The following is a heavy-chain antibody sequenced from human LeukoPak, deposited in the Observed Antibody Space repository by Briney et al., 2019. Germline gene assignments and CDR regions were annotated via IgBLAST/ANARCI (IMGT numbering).Heavy chain of an antibody. CDR3: ARGQYDFWSGYCRD. D-gene: IGHD3/OR15-3a*01. V-gene: IGHV3-21*01. CDR2: ISSNSSSI. J-gene: IGHJ4*02. CDR1: GFIFSTYS. Sequence: GGSLRLSCAASGFIFSTYSMNWVRQAPGKGLEWVSVISSNSSSIYYADSVKGRFTISRDNAKNSLYLQMNSLRAEDTAVYYCARGQYDFWSGYCRDWGQGTLVTVSS.